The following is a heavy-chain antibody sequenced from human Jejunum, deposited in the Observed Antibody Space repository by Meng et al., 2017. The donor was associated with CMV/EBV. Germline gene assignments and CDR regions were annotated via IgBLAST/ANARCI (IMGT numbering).Heavy chain of an antibody. D-gene: IGHD2-2*01. CDR3: AKDLLWTCDSTTPKHY. J-gene: IGHJ4*02. Sequence: FPFSSSAISWMRQAPGKGLEWVSGISTSGETRNYADSVKGRFTISRDNSKNTLYLQMNDLRVEDTAVYYCAKDLLWTCDSTTPKHYWGQGTLVTVSS. V-gene: IGHV3-23*01. CDR1: FPFSSSA. CDR2: ISTSGETR.